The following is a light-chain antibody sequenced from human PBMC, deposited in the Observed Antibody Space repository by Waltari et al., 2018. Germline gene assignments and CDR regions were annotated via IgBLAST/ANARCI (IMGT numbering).Light chain of an antibody. CDR3: QEYDSLPIT. V-gene: IGKV1-5*03. J-gene: IGKJ4*01. CDR1: LSVKNN. Sequence: RASLSVKNNFAWYQQKPGKAPKVLVHKASRLETGVPSRFSGSGYGTEFTLTISSLQPDDFATYYCQEYDSLPITFGGGTQVEIK. CDR2: KAS.